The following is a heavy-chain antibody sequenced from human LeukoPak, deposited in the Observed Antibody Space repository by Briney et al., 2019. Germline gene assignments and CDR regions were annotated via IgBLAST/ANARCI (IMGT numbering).Heavy chain of an antibody. Sequence: NPSETLSLTCTVSGGSISIYYWSWIRQPPGKGLEWIGHIYNSGSTNYNPSLKSRVTISVDTSKNQFSLKLSSVTAADTAVYYCARGDWTVVTPFDYWGQGTLVTVSS. V-gene: IGHV4-59*01. CDR3: ARGDWTVVTPFDY. D-gene: IGHD4-23*01. CDR1: GGSISIYY. J-gene: IGHJ4*02. CDR2: IYNSGST.